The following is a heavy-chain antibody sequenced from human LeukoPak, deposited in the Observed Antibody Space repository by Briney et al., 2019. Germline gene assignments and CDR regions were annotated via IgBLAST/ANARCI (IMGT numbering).Heavy chain of an antibody. V-gene: IGHV1-46*01. D-gene: IGHD3-22*01. CDR3: ARGPDSSGDYGRSLFDY. Sequence: ASVKVSCKASGYTFTGYYMHWVRQAPGQGLEWMGIINPSGGSTSYAQKFKGRVTMTRDTSTSTVYMEVSSLRSEDTAVYYCARGPDSSGDYGRSLFDYWGQGTLVTVSS. CDR2: INPSGGST. J-gene: IGHJ4*02. CDR1: GYTFTGYY.